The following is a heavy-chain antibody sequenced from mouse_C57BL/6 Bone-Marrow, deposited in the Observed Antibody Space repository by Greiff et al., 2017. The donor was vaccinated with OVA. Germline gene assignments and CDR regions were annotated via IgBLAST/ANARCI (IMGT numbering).Heavy chain of an antibody. CDR3: SYGSSYVWFAY. D-gene: IGHD1-1*01. V-gene: IGHV1-64*01. CDR1: GYTFTSYW. CDR2: IHPNSGST. J-gene: IGHJ3*01. Sequence: QVQLKEPGAELVKPGASVKLSCKASGYTFTSYWMHWVKQRPGQGLEWIGMIHPNSGSTNYNEKFKSKATLTVDKSSSTAYMQLSSLTSEDSAVYYCSYGSSYVWFAYWGQGTLVTVSA.